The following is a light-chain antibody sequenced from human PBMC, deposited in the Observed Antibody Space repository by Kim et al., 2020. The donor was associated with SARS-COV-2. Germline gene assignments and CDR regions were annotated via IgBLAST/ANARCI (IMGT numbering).Light chain of an antibody. CDR3: SSYAGSNNLV. J-gene: IGLJ2*01. Sequence: GRSVTISCTGTSGDVGGYNYVSWYQQHPGKAPKLMIYEVSKRPSGVPDRFSGSKSGNTASLTVSGLQAEDEADYYCSSYAGSNNLVFGGGTQLTVL. V-gene: IGLV2-8*01. CDR1: SGDVGGYNY. CDR2: EVS.